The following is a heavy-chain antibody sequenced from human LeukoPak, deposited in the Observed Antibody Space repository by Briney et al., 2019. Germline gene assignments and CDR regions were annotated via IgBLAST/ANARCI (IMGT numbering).Heavy chain of an antibody. CDR3: TTEIVVVPAAVSWFDP. J-gene: IGHJ5*02. Sequence: PGGSLRLSCAASGFTFSNAWMSWVRQAPGKGREWVGRIKSKTDGGTTDYAAPVKGRFTISRDDSKNTLYLQMDSLKTEDTAVYYCTTEIVVVPAAVSWFDPWGQGTLVTVSS. V-gene: IGHV3-15*01. D-gene: IGHD2-2*01. CDR1: GFTFSNAW. CDR2: IKSKTDGGTT.